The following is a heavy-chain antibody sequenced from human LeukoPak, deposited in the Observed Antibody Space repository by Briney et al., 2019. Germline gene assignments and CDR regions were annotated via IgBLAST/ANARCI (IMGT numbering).Heavy chain of an antibody. CDR2: IWHDGSNK. CDR1: GFTFSNYG. Sequence: GGSLRLSCVSSGFTFSNYGMHWVGQAPGKGLEWVALIWHDGSNKYYADSVRGRVTISRDNSKNTLYLQMNSLTAEDTAVYFCAKDGDAYIEYYYYYMDVWGKGTTVTVSS. D-gene: IGHD5-24*01. J-gene: IGHJ6*03. V-gene: IGHV3-33*06. CDR3: AKDGDAYIEYYYYYMDV.